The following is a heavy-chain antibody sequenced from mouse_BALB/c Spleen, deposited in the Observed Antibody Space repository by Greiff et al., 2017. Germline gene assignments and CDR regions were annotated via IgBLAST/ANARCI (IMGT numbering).Heavy chain of an antibody. V-gene: IGHV1S29*02. CDR2: IYPYNGGT. D-gene: IGHD2-10*02. Sequence: VQLQQSGPELVKPGASVKISCKASGYTFTDYNMHWVKQSHGKSLEWIGYIYPYNGGTGYNQKFKSKATLTVDNSSSTAYMELRSLTSEDSAVYYCARGRPEYGNYGYAMDYWGQGTSVTVSS. J-gene: IGHJ4*01. CDR3: ARGRPEYGNYGYAMDY. CDR1: GYTFTDYN.